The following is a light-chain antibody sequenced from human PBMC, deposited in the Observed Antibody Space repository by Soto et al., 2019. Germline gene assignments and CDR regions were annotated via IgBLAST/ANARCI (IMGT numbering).Light chain of an antibody. V-gene: IGKV1-5*03. J-gene: IGKJ1*01. CDR3: QQYNSYSGT. Sequence: DIQMTQSPSTLSASVEDRVTINCRASQSISSWMAWYQQKPGKAPKLLIYKTSSLESGDPSRISGSGSGTEFTLTISSLQPDDFATYYCQQYNSYSGTFGQGTKVDIK. CDR1: QSISSW. CDR2: KTS.